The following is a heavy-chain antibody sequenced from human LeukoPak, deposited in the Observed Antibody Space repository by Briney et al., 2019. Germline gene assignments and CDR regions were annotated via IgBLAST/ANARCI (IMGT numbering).Heavy chain of an antibody. CDR3: ARVSRDPTTVGDY. CDR1: GGTFSSYA. J-gene: IGHJ4*02. D-gene: IGHD4-23*01. Sequence: PAASVKVSCKASGGTFSSYAISWVRQAPGQGLEWMGGIIPIFGTANYAQKFQGRVTITADESTSTAYMELSSLRSEDTAVYYCARVSRDPTTVGDYWGQGTLVTVSS. CDR2: IIPIFGTA. V-gene: IGHV1-69*13.